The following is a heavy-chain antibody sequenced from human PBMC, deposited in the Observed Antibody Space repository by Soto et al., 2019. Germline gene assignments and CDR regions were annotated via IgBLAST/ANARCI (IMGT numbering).Heavy chain of an antibody. Sequence: EVQLVQSGAEVKKPGESLKISCKGSGYSFSSYWIGWVRQMPGKGLEWMGIIYPGDSDTRYSPSFRGQVTISADKSISTAYLQWSSLKASDTAMYYCARTVYSSSWYNPALDYWGQGTLVTVSS. CDR1: GYSFSSYW. D-gene: IGHD6-13*01. CDR2: IYPGDSDT. CDR3: ARTVYSSSWYNPALDY. J-gene: IGHJ4*02. V-gene: IGHV5-51*01.